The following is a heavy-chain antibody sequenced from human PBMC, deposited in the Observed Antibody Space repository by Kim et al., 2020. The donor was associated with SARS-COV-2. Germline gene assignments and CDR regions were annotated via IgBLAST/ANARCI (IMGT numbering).Heavy chain of an antibody. D-gene: IGHD4-4*01. V-gene: IGHV4-30-2*05. CDR3: ARAKVYTVTEYYFDY. Sequence: PSLKGLVTISVDTSKNPFSLKLSSVTAADTAVYYCARAKVYTVTEYYFDYWGQGTLVTVSS. J-gene: IGHJ4*02.